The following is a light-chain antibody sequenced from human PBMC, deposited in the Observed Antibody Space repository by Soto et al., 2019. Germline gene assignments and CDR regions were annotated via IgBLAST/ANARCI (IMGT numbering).Light chain of an antibody. CDR1: QSVSSS. CDR2: DAS. Sequence: DIVLTQSPATLSLSPGERATLSCRASQSVSSSLAWYQQKPGQAPRLLIYDASTRATGIPARFSGSGAGTNFTLTISSLEPEDFAFYYCQQRSNWPPITFGPGTKVDIK. J-gene: IGKJ3*01. CDR3: QQRSNWPPIT. V-gene: IGKV3-11*01.